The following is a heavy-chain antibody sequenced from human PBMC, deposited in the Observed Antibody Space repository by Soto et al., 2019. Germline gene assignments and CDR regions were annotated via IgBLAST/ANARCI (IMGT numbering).Heavy chain of an antibody. CDR2: IYYSGST. V-gene: IGHV4-30-4*01. D-gene: IGHD2-2*01. CDR3: ARGPAAKNWFDP. CDR1: DDSISSGDYY. J-gene: IGHJ5*02. Sequence: SETLSLTCTVSDDSISSGDYYWSWIRQPPGKGLEWIGYIYYSGSTYYNPSLKSRVTMSVDTSKNQFSLNLNSVTAADTAVYYCARGPAAKNWFDPWGQGTLVTVSS.